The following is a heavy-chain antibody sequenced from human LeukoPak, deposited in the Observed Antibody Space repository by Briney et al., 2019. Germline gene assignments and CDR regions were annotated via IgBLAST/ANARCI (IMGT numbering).Heavy chain of an antibody. J-gene: IGHJ3*02. D-gene: IGHD2-21*01. V-gene: IGHV3-48*01. CDR2: ISSSSGSI. CDR1: GFTFSSYG. Sequence: GGSLRLSCVASGFTFSSYGMNWVRQAPGKGLEWVSYISSSSGSIYYADSVKGRFTISRDNAMNSLYLQMNSLRAEDTAVYYCARNRLRGGDIWGQGKMVTVSS. CDR3: ARNRLRGGDI.